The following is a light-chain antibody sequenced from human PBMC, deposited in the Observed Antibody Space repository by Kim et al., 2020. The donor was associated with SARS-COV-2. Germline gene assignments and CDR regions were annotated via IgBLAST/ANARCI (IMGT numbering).Light chain of an antibody. Sequence: EIVLTQSPGTLSLSPGERATLSCRASQSVSGSYLAWYQQKPGQALRLLIYGTSSRATGIPDRFSGSGSGTDFTLTISRLEPEDFAVYYCQQYASSPWTFGQGTKVDIK. J-gene: IGKJ1*01. CDR2: GTS. CDR1: QSVSGSY. V-gene: IGKV3-20*01. CDR3: QQYASSPWT.